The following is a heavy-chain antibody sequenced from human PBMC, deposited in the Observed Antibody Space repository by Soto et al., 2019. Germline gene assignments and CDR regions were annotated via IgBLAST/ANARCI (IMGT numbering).Heavy chain of an antibody. CDR2: IYYSGST. Sequence: SETLSLTWTVSGGSISRGGYYWSWIRQHPGKGLEWIGYIYYSGSTYYNPSLKSRVTISVDTSKNQFSLKLSSVTAADTAVYYCAVLWFGDPQVFWGQGTLVTVSS. V-gene: IGHV4-31*02. CDR1: GGSISRGGYY. D-gene: IGHD3-10*01. CDR3: AVLWFGDPQVF. J-gene: IGHJ4*02.